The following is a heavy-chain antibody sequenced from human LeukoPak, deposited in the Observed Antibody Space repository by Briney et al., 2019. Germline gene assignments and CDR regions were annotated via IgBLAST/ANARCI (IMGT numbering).Heavy chain of an antibody. CDR2: IYHSGST. J-gene: IGHJ4*02. CDR1: GYSISSGYY. CDR3: ARRWELPLLFDY. Sequence: PSETLSLTCTVSGYSISSGYYWGSIRQPPGKGLEWIGSIYHSGSTYYNPSLKSRVTISVDTSKNQFSLKLSSVTAADTAVYYCARRWELPLLFDYWGQGTLVTVSS. D-gene: IGHD1-26*01. V-gene: IGHV4-38-2*02.